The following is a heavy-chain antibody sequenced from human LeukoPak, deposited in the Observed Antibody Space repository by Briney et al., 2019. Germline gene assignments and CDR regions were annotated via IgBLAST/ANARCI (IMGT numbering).Heavy chain of an antibody. CDR2: INPNSGGT. CDR3: ARGLFKYCSSTSCYRPPAY. Sequence: ASVKVSCKASGYTFTGYYMHWVRQAPGQGLEWMGWINPNSGGTNYAQKFQGRVTMTRDTSISTAYMELSRLRSDDTAVYYCARGLFKYCSSTSCYRPPAYWGQGTLITVSS. V-gene: IGHV1-2*02. CDR1: GYTFTGYY. J-gene: IGHJ4*02. D-gene: IGHD2-2*02.